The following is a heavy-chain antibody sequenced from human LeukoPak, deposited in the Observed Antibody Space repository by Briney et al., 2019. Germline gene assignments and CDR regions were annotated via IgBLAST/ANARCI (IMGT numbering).Heavy chain of an antibody. CDR1: GFTVSSNY. V-gene: IGHV3-66*01. CDR3: ARGRSGSYYDY. Sequence: GGSLRLSCAASGFTVSSNYMSWVRQAPGKGLEWVSVIYSGGSTYYADSVKGRFTISRDNSKNTLYPQMNSLRAEDTAVYYCARGRSGSYYDYWGQGTLVTVSS. CDR2: IYSGGST. J-gene: IGHJ4*02. D-gene: IGHD1-26*01.